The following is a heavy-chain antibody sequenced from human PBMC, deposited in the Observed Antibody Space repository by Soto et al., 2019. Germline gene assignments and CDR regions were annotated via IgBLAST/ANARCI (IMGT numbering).Heavy chain of an antibody. CDR1: GFTFSSYG. Sequence: QVQLVESAGGVVQPGRSLRLSCAASGFTFSSYGMHWVRQAPGKGLEWVAVISYDGSNKYYADSVKGRFTISRDNSKNTLYLQMNSLRAEDTAVYYCAKDRVRIQLWQNWFDPWGQGTLVTVSS. D-gene: IGHD5-18*01. J-gene: IGHJ5*02. V-gene: IGHV3-30*18. CDR2: ISYDGSNK. CDR3: AKDRVRIQLWQNWFDP.